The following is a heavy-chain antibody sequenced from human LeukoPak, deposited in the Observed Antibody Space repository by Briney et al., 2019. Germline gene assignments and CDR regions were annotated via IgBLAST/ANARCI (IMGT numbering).Heavy chain of an antibody. V-gene: IGHV3-23*01. J-gene: IGHJ4*02. D-gene: IGHD6-19*01. Sequence: GGSLRLSCAGSGFTLSNSWMGWVRQAPGKGLEWVSTIGGSGDKTFYADSVKGRFTISRDNSKNMVHLQMNSLTGEDTALYYCVRRGDASSGWGDHDFWGQGALVTVSS. CDR3: VRRGDASSGWGDHDF. CDR2: IGGSGDKT. CDR1: GFTLSNSW.